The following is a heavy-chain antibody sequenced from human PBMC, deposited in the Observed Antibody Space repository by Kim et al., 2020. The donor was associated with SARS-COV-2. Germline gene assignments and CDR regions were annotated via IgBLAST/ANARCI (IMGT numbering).Heavy chain of an antibody. D-gene: IGHD6-19*01. V-gene: IGHV4-34*01. J-gene: IGHJ4*02. Sequence: SETLSLTCAVYGGSFSGYYWSWIRQPPGKGLEWIGEINHSGSTNYNPSLKSRVTISVDTSKNQFSLKLSSVTAADTAVYYCARFRGGWYKIFDYWGQGTLVTVSS. CDR2: INHSGST. CDR3: ARFRGGWYKIFDY. CDR1: GGSFSGYY.